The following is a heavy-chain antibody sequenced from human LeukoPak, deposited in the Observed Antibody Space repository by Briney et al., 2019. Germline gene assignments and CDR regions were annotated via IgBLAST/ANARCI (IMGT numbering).Heavy chain of an antibody. CDR3: ARRRYFDY. Sequence: SETLSLTCAVYGGSFSGYYWSWIRQPPGKGLEWIGEINHSGSTNYNPSLKSRVTISVDTSKNQFSLKLSSVTAADTAVYYCARRRYFDYWGQGTLVTVSS. J-gene: IGHJ4*02. CDR2: INHSGST. V-gene: IGHV4-34*01. CDR1: GGSFSGYY. D-gene: IGHD1-14*01.